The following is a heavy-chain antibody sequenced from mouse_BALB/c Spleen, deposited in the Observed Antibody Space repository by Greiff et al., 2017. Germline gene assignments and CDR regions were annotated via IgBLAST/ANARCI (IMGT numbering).Heavy chain of an antibody. CDR3: ARERNSSGYDY. Sequence: DVMLVESGPGLVKPSQTVSLTCTVTGISITTGNYRWRWIRQFPGNKLEWIGYIYYSGTITYNPSLTSRTTITRDTSKNQFFLEMNSLTAEDTATYYCARERNSSGYDYWGQGTTLTVSS. CDR1: GISITTGNYR. CDR2: IYYSGTI. V-gene: IGHV3-5*02. J-gene: IGHJ2*01. D-gene: IGHD3-1*01.